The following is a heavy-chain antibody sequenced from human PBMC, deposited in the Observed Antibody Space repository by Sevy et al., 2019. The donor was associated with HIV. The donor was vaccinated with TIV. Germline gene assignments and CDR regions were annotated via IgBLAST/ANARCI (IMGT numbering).Heavy chain of an antibody. CDR1: GFTFSKYA. CDR3: AKPLGTVSKEYYYYGMDV. J-gene: IGHJ6*02. CDR2: ISVSGGFT. V-gene: IGHV3-23*01. D-gene: IGHD1-1*01. Sequence: GGSLRLSCAASGFTFSKYAMTWVRQAPGKGLEWVSAISVSGGFTYYADSVMGRFTTSRDTSKNTLYLQSNSLSAEDTAVYYCAKPLGTVSKEYYYYGMDVWGQGTTVTVSS.